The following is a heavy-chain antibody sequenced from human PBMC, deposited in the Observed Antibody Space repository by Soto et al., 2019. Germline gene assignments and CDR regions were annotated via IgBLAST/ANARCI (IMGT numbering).Heavy chain of an antibody. CDR2: FDPEDGGT. Sequence: ASVKVSCKASGYTFTSYYMHWVRQAPGKGLEWMGGFDPEDGGTIYAQKFQGRVTMTEDTSTDTAYMELSSLRSEDAAVYYCATDSLGYYDSSGYSFWGQGTLVTVSS. CDR3: ATDSLGYYDSSGYSF. D-gene: IGHD3-22*01. J-gene: IGHJ4*02. CDR1: GYTFTSYY. V-gene: IGHV1-24*01.